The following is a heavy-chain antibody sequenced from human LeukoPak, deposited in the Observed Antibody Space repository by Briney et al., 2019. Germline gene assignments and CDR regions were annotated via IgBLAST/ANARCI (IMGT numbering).Heavy chain of an antibody. V-gene: IGHV4-59*08. CDR1: GGSISSYY. Sequence: SETLSLTCTVSGGSISSYYWSWIRQPPGKGLEYIGYIYYSGSTNYNPSLKSRVTISVDTSKNQFSLKLSSVTAADTAVYYCARHSRDGYNSPYYLDYWGQGTLVTVSS. J-gene: IGHJ4*02. CDR2: IYYSGST. D-gene: IGHD5-24*01. CDR3: ARHSRDGYNSPYYLDY.